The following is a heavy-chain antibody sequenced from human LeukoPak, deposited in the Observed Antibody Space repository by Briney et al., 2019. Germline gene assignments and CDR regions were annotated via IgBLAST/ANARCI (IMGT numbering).Heavy chain of an antibody. Sequence: GGSLRLSCAASGFTFSSYGMSWVRQAPGKGLEWVSTISGSGGSTYYADSVKGRFTISRDNSKNTLYLQMNSLRAEDTAVYYCAKASRFGYSYGPREYFYYMDVWGKGTTVTISS. D-gene: IGHD5-18*01. CDR2: ISGSGGST. V-gene: IGHV3-23*01. CDR3: AKASRFGYSYGPREYFYYMDV. CDR1: GFTFSSYG. J-gene: IGHJ6*03.